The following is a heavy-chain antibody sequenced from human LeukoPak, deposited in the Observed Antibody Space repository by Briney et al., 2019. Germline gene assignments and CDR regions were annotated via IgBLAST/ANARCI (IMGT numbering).Heavy chain of an antibody. D-gene: IGHD3-22*01. V-gene: IGHV3-11*01. Sequence: PGGSLRLSCAASGFTFRDYYMSWIRQAPGKGLEWVSYISSSGSTIYYADSVKGRFTISRDNAKNSLYLQMNSLRAEDTAVYYCARDKAQYYYDSSGFDYWGQGTLVTVSS. CDR3: ARDKAQYYYDSSGFDY. CDR1: GFTFRDYY. J-gene: IGHJ4*02. CDR2: ISSSGSTI.